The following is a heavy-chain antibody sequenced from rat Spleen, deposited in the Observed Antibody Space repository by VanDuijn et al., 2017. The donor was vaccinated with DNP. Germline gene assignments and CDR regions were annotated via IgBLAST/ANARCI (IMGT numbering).Heavy chain of an antibody. Sequence: EVQLVESGGGLVQPGRSLKLSCAVSGFNLSNYGMAWVRQAPTKGLEWVASITNSGGSTYYRDSVKGRFTISRDNAKSTLYLQMDSLRSEDTATYYCARAGSRYAMDVWGQGTMVTVSA. CDR3: ARAGSRYAMDV. CDR2: ITNSGGST. J-gene: IGHJ4*01. CDR1: GFNLSNYG. D-gene: IGHD1-4*01. V-gene: IGHV5S13*01.